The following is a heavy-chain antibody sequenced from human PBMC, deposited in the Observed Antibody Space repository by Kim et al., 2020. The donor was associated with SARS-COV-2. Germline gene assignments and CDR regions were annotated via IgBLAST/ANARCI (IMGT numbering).Heavy chain of an antibody. Sequence: GGSLRLSCAASGFTFSSYAMHWVRQAPGKGLEYVSAISSNGGSTYYANSVKGRFTISRDNSKNTLYLQMGSLRAEDMAVYYCARDRGYDSSGYYSHLSSYYFDYWGQGTLVTVSS. V-gene: IGHV3-64*01. CDR1: GFTFSSYA. CDR3: ARDRGYDSSGYYSHLSSYYFDY. J-gene: IGHJ4*02. CDR2: ISSNGGST. D-gene: IGHD3-22*01.